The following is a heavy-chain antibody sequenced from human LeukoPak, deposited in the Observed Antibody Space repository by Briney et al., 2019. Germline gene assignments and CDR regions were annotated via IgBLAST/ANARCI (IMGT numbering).Heavy chain of an antibody. Sequence: GGSLRLSCAASGFTFSSYEMNWVRQAPGKGLEWVSYISSSGSTIYYADSAKGRFTISRDNAKNSLYLQMNSLRAEDTAVYYCAEHGITMIGGVWGKGTTVTISS. J-gene: IGHJ6*04. D-gene: IGHD3-10*02. CDR3: AEHGITMIGGV. CDR2: ISSSGSTI. V-gene: IGHV3-48*03. CDR1: GFTFSSYE.